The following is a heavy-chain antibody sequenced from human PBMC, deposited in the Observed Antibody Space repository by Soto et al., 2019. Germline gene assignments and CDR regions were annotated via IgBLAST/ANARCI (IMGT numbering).Heavy chain of an antibody. CDR1: GGSISSGDYY. V-gene: IGHV4-39*01. CDR3: ARLHCDSPNCVPLDP. Sequence: PSETLSLTCTVSGGSISSGDYYWGWIRQPPGKGLEWIGSIYYSGTSSYNPSLKSRVTMSVNTSKKQLSLRPRSVTAADTAVYYCARLHCDSPNCVPLDPWGQGTLVTVSS. J-gene: IGHJ5*02. D-gene: IGHD2-2*01. CDR2: IYYSGTS.